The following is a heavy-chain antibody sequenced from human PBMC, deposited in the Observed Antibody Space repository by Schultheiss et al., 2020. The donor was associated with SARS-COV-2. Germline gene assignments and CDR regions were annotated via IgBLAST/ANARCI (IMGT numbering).Heavy chain of an antibody. J-gene: IGHJ2*01. D-gene: IGHD3-22*01. Sequence: GGSLRLSCAASGFTFSSYGMHWVRQAPGKGLEWVSSISSSSSYIYYADSVKGRFTISRDNAKNTLYLQMNSLRAEDTAVYYCAKVSGYPPRHWYFDLWGRGTLVTVSS. V-gene: IGHV3-21*04. CDR1: GFTFSSYG. CDR3: AKVSGYPPRHWYFDL. CDR2: ISSSSSYI.